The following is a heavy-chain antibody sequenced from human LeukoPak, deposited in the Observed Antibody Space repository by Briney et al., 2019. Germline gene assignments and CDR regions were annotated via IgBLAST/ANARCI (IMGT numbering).Heavy chain of an antibody. CDR2: ISSSSSTI. V-gene: IGHV3-48*01. CDR1: GFTFSSYS. Sequence: GGSLRLSCAASGFTFSSYSMNWVRQAPGKGLEWVSYISSSSSTIYYADSVKGRFTISRDNAKNSLYLQMNSLRAEDTAVYYCARDSSSGWYIEAFDIWGQGTMVTVSS. J-gene: IGHJ3*02. D-gene: IGHD6-19*01. CDR3: ARDSSSGWYIEAFDI.